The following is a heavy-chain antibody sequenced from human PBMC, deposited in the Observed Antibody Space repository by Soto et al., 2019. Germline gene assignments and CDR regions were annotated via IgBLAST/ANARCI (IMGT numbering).Heavy chain of an antibody. Sequence: PGGSLRLSCVGSGFTFSTYSINWVCQAPGKGLEWASSISSRSDIYYADSVKGRFTISRDNAKNSVSLQMNSLRAEDTAVYYCAREYTAWPLAYGLDVWGQGTTVT. D-gene: IGHD2-2*02. CDR1: GFTFSTYS. CDR2: ISSRSDI. CDR3: AREYTAWPLAYGLDV. V-gene: IGHV3-21*01. J-gene: IGHJ6*02.